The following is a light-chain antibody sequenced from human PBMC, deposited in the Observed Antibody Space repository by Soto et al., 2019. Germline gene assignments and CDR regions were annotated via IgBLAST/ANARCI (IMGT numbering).Light chain of an antibody. Sequence: RASQSITNSLAWYRHQPGQPPRLLIYDASKRATGIPARFIGSGSGTHVNLTIIRLQHADFGVYQCQQGSYSPSVTFGGGTKVDVK. CDR2: DAS. CDR1: QSITNS. CDR3: QQGSYSPSVT. V-gene: IGKV3-11*01. J-gene: IGKJ4*01.